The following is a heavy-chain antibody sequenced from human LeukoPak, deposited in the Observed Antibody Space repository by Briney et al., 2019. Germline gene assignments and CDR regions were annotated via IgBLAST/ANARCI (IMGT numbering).Heavy chain of an antibody. CDR2: ISYDGSNK. CDR3: AKPMYSTVTTSPDAFDI. Sequence: GGSLRLSCAVSGFTFNTYGMHWVRQAPGRGLEWVADISYDGSNKYYADSVKGRFTISRDNSKNTVYLQMNSLRVEDTAVYYCAKPMYSTVTTSPDAFDIWGQGTMVSVSS. CDR1: GFTFNTYG. J-gene: IGHJ3*02. D-gene: IGHD4-17*01. V-gene: IGHV3-30*18.